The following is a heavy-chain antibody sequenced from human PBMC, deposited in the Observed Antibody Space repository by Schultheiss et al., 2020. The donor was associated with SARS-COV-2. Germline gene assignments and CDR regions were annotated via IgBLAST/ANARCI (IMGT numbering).Heavy chain of an antibody. CDR1: GFTFSSYS. J-gene: IGHJ4*02. CDR3: AREGYYYDSSGYYSFGFDY. D-gene: IGHD3-22*01. V-gene: IGHV3-48*01. CDR2: ISSSGSTI. Sequence: GGSLRLSCAASGFTFSSYSMNWVRQAPGKGLEWVSSISSSGSTIYYADSVKGRFTISRDNSKNTLYLQMNSLRAEDTAVYYCAREGYYYDSSGYYSFGFDYWGQGTLVTVSS.